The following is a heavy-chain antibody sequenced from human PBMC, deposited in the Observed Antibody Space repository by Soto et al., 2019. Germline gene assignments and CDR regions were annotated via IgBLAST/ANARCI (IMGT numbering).Heavy chain of an antibody. CDR3: AHNCGVDCHSVFFY. V-gene: IGHV3-23*01. Sequence: EVQLLESGGGLVQPGGSLRLSCAASGFTFSNYAMSWVRQAPGKGLEWVSGISGGGGSSYYADSVKGRFTISRDNYKNTLYLQMNSLRAGDTVVYYCAHNCGVDCHSVFFYWGQGTLVIVSS. J-gene: IGHJ4*02. D-gene: IGHD2-21*02. CDR2: ISGGGGSS. CDR1: GFTFSNYA.